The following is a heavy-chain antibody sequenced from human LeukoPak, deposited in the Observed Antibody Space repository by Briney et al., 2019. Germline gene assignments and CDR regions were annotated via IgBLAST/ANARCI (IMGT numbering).Heavy chain of an antibody. Sequence: PGGSLRLSCAASGFTFSSYGMHWARPPPGKGLEWVAVILYDGSNKYYADSVKGRFTISRDNSKNTLYLQMNSLRAEDTAVYYCAKDGNPGYYDSSGYYAEYFQHWGQGTLVTVSS. V-gene: IGHV3-30*18. CDR3: AKDGNPGYYDSSGYYAEYFQH. D-gene: IGHD3-22*01. J-gene: IGHJ1*01. CDR1: GFTFSSYG. CDR2: ILYDGSNK.